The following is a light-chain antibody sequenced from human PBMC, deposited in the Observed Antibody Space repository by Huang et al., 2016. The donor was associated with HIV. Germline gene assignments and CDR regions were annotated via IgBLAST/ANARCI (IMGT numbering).Light chain of an antibody. CDR2: GAS. CDR1: QSISRGY. J-gene: IGKJ1*01. CDR3: QQYGTSSTR. Sequence: EIVLTRSPGTVSLSPGERATLSCRASQSISRGYLAWYQQKPGQAPRLLIFGASSRATGVPDRFSGSGSGADFTLTISRLEPEDFAMYYCQQYGTSSTRFGQGTKVEIK. V-gene: IGKV3-20*01.